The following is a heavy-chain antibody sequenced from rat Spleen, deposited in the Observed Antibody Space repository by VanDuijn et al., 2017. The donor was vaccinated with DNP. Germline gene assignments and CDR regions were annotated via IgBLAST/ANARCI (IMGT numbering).Heavy chain of an antibody. CDR1: GFTFSAYN. V-gene: IGHV5S10*01. Sequence: EVQLVESGGDLVQSGRSLKVSCAASGFTFSAYNMAWVRQAPKKALEWVATITYDGSRTYYRDSVKGRFTISRANSKSTLFLQMDSLRSEDTATYYCASQGTIAAMAFGSWGQGTLVTVSS. J-gene: IGHJ3*01. CDR2: ITYDGSRT. D-gene: IGHD1-2*01. CDR3: ASQGTIAAMAFGS.